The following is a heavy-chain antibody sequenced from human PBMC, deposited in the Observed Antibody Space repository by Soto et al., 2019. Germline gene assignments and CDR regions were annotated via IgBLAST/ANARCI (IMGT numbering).Heavy chain of an antibody. CDR2: IYHSGST. CDR3: ARSEDYDSSGYYYNWFDP. V-gene: IGHV4-4*02. Sequence: SETVSLTCAVSGGSISSSNWWSWVRQPPGKGLEWIGEIYHSGSTNYNPSLKSRVTISVDKSKNQFSLKLSSVTAADTAVYYCARSEDYDSSGYYYNWFDPWGQGTLVTVSS. J-gene: IGHJ5*02. CDR1: GGSISSSNW. D-gene: IGHD3-22*01.